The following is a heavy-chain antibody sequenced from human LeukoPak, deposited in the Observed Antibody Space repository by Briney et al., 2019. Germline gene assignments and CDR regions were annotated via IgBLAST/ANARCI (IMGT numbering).Heavy chain of an antibody. CDR2: ISSSGSTI. D-gene: IGHD1-1*01. V-gene: IGHV3-48*03. J-gene: IGHJ6*03. CDR1: GFTFSGYE. Sequence: PGGSLRLSCAASGFTFSGYEMNWVRQAPGKGLEWVSYISSSGSTIYYADSVKGRFTISRDNSKNTLYLQMNSLRAEDTAVYYCAFSWTRYYYYYMDVWGKGTTVTVSS. CDR3: AFSWTRYYYYYMDV.